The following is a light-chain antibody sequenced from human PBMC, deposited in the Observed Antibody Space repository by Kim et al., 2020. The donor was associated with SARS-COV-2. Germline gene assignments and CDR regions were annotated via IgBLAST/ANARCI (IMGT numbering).Light chain of an antibody. CDR1: KLGDKY. V-gene: IGLV3-1*01. J-gene: IGLJ1*01. Sequence: VSPGQTTSITCSGDKLGDKYACWYQQKPGQSPVLVIYQDSKRPSGIPERFSGSNSGNTATLTISGTQAMDEADYYCQAWDSSTLYVFGTGTKVTVL. CDR3: QAWDSSTLYV. CDR2: QDS.